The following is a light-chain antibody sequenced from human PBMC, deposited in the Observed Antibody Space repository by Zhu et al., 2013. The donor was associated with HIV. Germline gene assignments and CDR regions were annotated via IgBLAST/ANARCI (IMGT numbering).Light chain of an antibody. CDR3: QQFHSFPLT. J-gene: IGKJ3*01. V-gene: IGKV1-9*01. Sequence: IQLTQSPVHLSASVGDRVTITCWASQDIYSNLAWYQQKPGKAPKVLINAASTLQSGVPSRFGGSGSGTEFTLTISSLQPEDFAIYYCQQFHSFPLTFGPGTKVEIK. CDR1: QDIYSN. CDR2: AAS.